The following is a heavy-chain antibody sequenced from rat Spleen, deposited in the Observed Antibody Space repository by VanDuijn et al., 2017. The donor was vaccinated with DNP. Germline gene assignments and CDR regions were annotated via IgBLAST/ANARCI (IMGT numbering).Heavy chain of an antibody. CDR3: ARFPPGYNSYRAWCLDR. V-gene: IGHV2-15*01. Sequence: QVQLKESGPGLVQPSQTLSLTCTVSGFSLTNYGVSWVRQPPGKGLEWIGAIWSGGSTDYNSALKSRLSISRDTSKSQVFLKMYSLQIEDTAIYSCARFPPGYNSYRAWCLDRCVPGTMVTV. J-gene: IGHJ1*01. CDR1: GFSLTNYG. D-gene: IGHD1-2*01. CDR2: IWSGGST.